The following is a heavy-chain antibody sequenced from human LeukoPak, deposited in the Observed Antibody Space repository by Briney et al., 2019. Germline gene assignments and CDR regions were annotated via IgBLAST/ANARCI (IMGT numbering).Heavy chain of an antibody. V-gene: IGHV1-18*01. CDR3: ARYGGFDY. D-gene: IGHD4-23*01. CDR2: ISAYNGNT. CDR1: GYTFTNYG. Sequence: GASVTVSCKTSGYTFTNYGITWVRQAPGQGLEWMGWISAYNGNTNYAQKFQGRVTMTTDTSTSTAYMKLRSLRSDDTAVYYCARYGGFDYWGQGTLVTVSS. J-gene: IGHJ4*02.